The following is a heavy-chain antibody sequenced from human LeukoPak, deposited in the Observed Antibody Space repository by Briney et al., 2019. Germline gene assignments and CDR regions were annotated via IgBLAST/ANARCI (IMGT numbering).Heavy chain of an antibody. Sequence: ASVKVSCKASGYTFTGYYIHWVRQAPGQGLEWMGWINPNSGGTSYAQNFQGRVTMTRDTSISTAYMELSSLKSDDTAVYYCARVPCLTTSCSPINWFDPWGQGALVTVSS. J-gene: IGHJ5*02. CDR3: ARVPCLTTSCSPINWFDP. V-gene: IGHV1-2*02. D-gene: IGHD2-2*01. CDR1: GYTFTGYY. CDR2: INPNSGGT.